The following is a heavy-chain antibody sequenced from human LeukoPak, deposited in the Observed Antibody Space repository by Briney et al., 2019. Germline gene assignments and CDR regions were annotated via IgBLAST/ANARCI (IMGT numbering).Heavy chain of an antibody. J-gene: IGHJ4*02. CDR2: IRSKAYGGTT. V-gene: IGHV3-49*04. CDR1: GFTFGDYA. Sequence: GGSLRLSCTASGFTFGDYAMSWVCQAPGKGLEWVGFIRSKAYGGTTEYAASVKGRFTISRDDSKSIAYLQMNSLKTEDTAVYYCTRGWQSEDYWGQGTLVTVSS. D-gene: IGHD2-15*01. CDR3: TRGWQSEDY.